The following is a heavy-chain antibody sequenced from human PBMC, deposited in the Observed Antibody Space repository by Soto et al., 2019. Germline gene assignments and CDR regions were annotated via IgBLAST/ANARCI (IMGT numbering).Heavy chain of an antibody. CDR2: ISYDGSNK. V-gene: IGHV3-30*18. CDR3: AKDPGGGAVALDY. J-gene: IGHJ4*02. D-gene: IGHD6-19*01. CDR1: GFTFSSYG. Sequence: QVQLVESGGGVVQPGRSLRLSCAASGFTFSSYGMHWVRQAPGKGLEWVAVISYDGSNKYYADSVKGRFTISRDDSKNTLYLQRSSLRAEDTAVDYCAKDPGGGAVALDYWGQGTLVTLPS.